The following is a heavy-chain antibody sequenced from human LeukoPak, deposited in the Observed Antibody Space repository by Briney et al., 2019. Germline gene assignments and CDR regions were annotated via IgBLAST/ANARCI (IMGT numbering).Heavy chain of an antibody. CDR2: ISAYSGNT. J-gene: IGHJ4*02. V-gene: IGHV1-18*04. Sequence: ASVTVSFTSSVYTFTIYGISWVRQAPGQGLEWMGWISAYSGNTNYAQKLQGRVTMTTDTSTSTAYMELRSLRSDDTAVYYCARGGVTSGYFDYWGQGTLVTVSS. CDR1: VYTFTIYG. D-gene: IGHD3-10*01. CDR3: ARGGVTSGYFDY.